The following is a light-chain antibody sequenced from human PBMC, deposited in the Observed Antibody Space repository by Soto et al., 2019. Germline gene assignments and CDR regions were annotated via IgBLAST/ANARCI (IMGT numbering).Light chain of an antibody. CDR2: DAS. CDR3: QQYNSYAWT. CDR1: QGIRTD. J-gene: IGKJ1*01. Sequence: IQMTPPSSSLAASVGDRVIITCRASQGIRTDLAWYQQKPGKAPKLLTYDASSLESGVPSRFSGSGSGTEFTLTISSLQPDDFATYYCQQYNSYAWTFGQGTKVDIK. V-gene: IGKV1-13*02.